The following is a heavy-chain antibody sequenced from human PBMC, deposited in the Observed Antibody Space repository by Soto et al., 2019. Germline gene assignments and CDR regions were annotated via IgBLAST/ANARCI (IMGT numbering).Heavy chain of an antibody. D-gene: IGHD4-17*01. CDR2: INHSGST. V-gene: IGHV4-34*01. CDR1: GGSFSGYY. Sequence: SETLSLTCAVYGGSFSGYYWSWIRQPPGKGLEWIGEINHSGSTNYNPSLKSRVTISVDTSKNQFSLKLSSVTAADTAVYYCATATLQDYGDYKYNWFDPWGQGTLVTVSS. J-gene: IGHJ5*02. CDR3: ATATLQDYGDYKYNWFDP.